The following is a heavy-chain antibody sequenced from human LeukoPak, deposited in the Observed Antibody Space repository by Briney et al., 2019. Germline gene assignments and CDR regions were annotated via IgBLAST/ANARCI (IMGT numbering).Heavy chain of an antibody. CDR1: GGSITNYY. CDR2: IYYTGST. V-gene: IGHV4-59*08. CDR3: ARAPYYGSGLRSFDY. J-gene: IGHJ4*02. D-gene: IGHD3-10*01. Sequence: PSETLSLTCTVSGGSITNYYWSWIRQPPGKGLEWIGYIYYTGSTNYNPSLKSRVTISLDTPKNQFSLRVSSVTVADTAVYYCARAPYYGSGLRSFDYWGQGTLVTVSS.